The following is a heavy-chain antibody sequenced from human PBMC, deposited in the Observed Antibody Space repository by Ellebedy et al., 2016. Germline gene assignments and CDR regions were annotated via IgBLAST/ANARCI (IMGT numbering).Heavy chain of an antibody. CDR2: IKSKTDGGTI. J-gene: IGHJ4*02. D-gene: IGHD4-17*01. CDR1: GFTFNDAW. CDR3: TTLNYGASDF. Sequence: GESLKISCVASGFTFNDAWFSWVRQAPGKGLEWVGRIKSKTDGGTIDYATPVKGRFIISRDDSKNTLFLQMNSLEIEDTAVYYCTTLNYGASDFWGQGTLVTVSS. V-gene: IGHV3-15*01.